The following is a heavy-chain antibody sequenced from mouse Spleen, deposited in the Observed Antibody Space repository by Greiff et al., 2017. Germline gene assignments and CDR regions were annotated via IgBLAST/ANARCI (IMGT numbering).Heavy chain of an antibody. CDR2: IDPSDSYT. J-gene: IGHJ4*01. CDR1: GYTFTSYW. D-gene: IGHD1-1*01. V-gene: IGHV1-59*01. Sequence: VQLQQPGAELVRPGTSVKLSCKASGYTFTSYWMHWVKQRPGQGLEWIGVIDPSDSYTNYNQKFKGKATLTVDTSSSTAYMQLSSLTSEDSAVYYCARRHYYGSSYGAMDYWGQGTSVTVSS. CDR3: ARRHYYGSSYGAMDY.